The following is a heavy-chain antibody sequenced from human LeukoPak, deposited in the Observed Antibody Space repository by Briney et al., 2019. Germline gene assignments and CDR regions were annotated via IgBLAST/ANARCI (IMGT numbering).Heavy chain of an antibody. CDR2: ISAYNGNT. D-gene: IGHD2-2*01. V-gene: IGHV1-18*01. CDR1: GYTFTSYG. CDR3: ATSLREPAAMERGSYYYGMDV. Sequence: ASVKVSCKASGYTFTSYGISWVGQAPGQGLEGMGWISAYNGNTNYAQKLQGRVTMSTDTSTSTAYMELRCLRSGDTAVYYCATSLREPAAMERGSYYYGMDVWGQGTTVTVSS. J-gene: IGHJ6*02.